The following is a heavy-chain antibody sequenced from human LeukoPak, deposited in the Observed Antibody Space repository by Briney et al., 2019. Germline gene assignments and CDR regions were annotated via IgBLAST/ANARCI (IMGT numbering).Heavy chain of an antibody. CDR1: GFTFSNAW. CDR3: TRELVVDSAMGAPYFYYYGMDV. J-gene: IGHJ6*02. V-gene: IGHV3-49*04. CDR2: IRTKAYGGTA. Sequence: GGSLRLSCAASGFTFSNAWMSWVRQAPGKGLAGVGFIRTKAYGGTAEYAASVQGRFIISRDDAKGIAYLQMNSLKTEDTALYWCTRELVVDSAMGAPYFYYYGMDVGGRGTTVTVSS. D-gene: IGHD5-18*01.